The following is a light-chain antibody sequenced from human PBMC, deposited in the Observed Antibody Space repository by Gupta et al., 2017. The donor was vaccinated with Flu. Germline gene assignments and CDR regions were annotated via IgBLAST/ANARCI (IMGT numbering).Light chain of an antibody. J-gene: IGKJ1*01. CDR2: QVS. Sequence: ISVRFSKVLVYSDRITYLLCFQQKPAHSPSSLIVQVSSQDYDVPARFCSSGSGATFSLKISKVQASDVWIYYFMQGAHWPWAFGQGTTVEIK. CDR1: KVLVYSDRITY. V-gene: IGKV2-30*01. CDR3: MQGAHWPWA.